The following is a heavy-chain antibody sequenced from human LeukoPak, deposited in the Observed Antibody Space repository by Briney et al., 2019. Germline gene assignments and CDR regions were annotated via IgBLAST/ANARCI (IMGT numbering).Heavy chain of an antibody. CDR3: ARGYCSSISCSLFDY. CDR2: INPSGGHT. D-gene: IGHD2-2*01. Sequence: GASVKVSCKASGYTFTRYYMHWVRQAPGQGLEWMGIINPSGGHTNYAQKFQGGVTMTRDTSTSTVYMELSSLRSEATAVYYCARGYCSSISCSLFDYWGQGILVTVSS. V-gene: IGHV1-46*03. CDR1: GYTFTRYY. J-gene: IGHJ4*02.